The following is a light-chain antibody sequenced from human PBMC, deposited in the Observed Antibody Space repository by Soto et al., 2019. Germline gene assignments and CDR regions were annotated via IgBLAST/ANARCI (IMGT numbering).Light chain of an antibody. CDR3: QQYNNWPPLT. CDR2: GAS. J-gene: IGKJ5*01. CDR1: QSVSSN. V-gene: IGKV3-15*01. Sequence: EIVMTQSPATLSVSPGERATLSCRASQSVSSNLAWYQQKPGQAPRLLIYGASTRATGIPDRFSGSGSGTEFTLTISSLQSEDFAVYYCQQYNNWPPLTFGQGTRLEIK.